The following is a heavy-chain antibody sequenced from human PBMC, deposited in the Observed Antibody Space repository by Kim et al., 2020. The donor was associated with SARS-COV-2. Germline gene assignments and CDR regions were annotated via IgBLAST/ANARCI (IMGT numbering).Heavy chain of an antibody. J-gene: IGHJ6*02. CDR3: ARGASPSHSSSWYRRNYYYYGMDV. CDR2: MNPNSGNT. D-gene: IGHD6-13*01. Sequence: ASVKVSCKASGYTFTSYDINWVRQATGQGLEWMGWMNPNSGNTGYAQKFQGRVTMTRNTSISTAYMELSSLRSEDTAVYYCARGASPSHSSSWYRRNYYYYGMDVWGQGTTVTVSS. V-gene: IGHV1-8*01. CDR1: GYTFTSYD.